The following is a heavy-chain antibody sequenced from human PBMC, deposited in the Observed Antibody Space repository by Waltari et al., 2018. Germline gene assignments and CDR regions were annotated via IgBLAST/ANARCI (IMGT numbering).Heavy chain of an antibody. CDR2: ISYDGGNK. D-gene: IGHD4-17*01. CDR3: YGESPYYFDY. J-gene: IGHJ4*02. Sequence: QVQLVESGGGVVQPGRSLRLSCAASGFTFSSYGMHWVRQAPGKGLGWVEVISYDGGNKDYADSVKGRFTISRDNSKNTLYLQMNSLRAEDTAVYYCYGESPYYFDYWGQGTLVTVSS. CDR1: GFTFSSYG. V-gene: IGHV3-30*03.